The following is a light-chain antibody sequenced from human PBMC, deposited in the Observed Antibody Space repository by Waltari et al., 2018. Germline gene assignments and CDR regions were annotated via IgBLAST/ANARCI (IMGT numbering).Light chain of an antibody. CDR1: QRISTSY. J-gene: IGKJ3*01. CDR3: QYYGSSP. V-gene: IGKV3-20*01. CDR2: SAS. Sequence: EIVLTQSPDTLSLSPGERATLSCRASQRISTSYLAWYQQKPGQAPRLRIFSASTRATGVPDRVTGRGSGTDFTLTIDRLEPEDFAVYYCQYYGSSPFGPWTKVEIK.